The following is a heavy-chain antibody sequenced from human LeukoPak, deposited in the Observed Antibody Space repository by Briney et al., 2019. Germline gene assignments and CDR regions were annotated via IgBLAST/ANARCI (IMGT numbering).Heavy chain of an antibody. D-gene: IGHD5-18*01. Sequence: GGSLRLSCAVSGFTFSSYWMNWVRQAPGKGLEWVSYISSDSRIIYYADSVKGRFTISRDNAKNSMYVQMNSLRAEDTAVYYCAREGSYGSNDYWGQGTLVTVSS. CDR2: ISSDSRII. J-gene: IGHJ4*02. CDR1: GFTFSSYW. CDR3: AREGSYGSNDY. V-gene: IGHV3-48*04.